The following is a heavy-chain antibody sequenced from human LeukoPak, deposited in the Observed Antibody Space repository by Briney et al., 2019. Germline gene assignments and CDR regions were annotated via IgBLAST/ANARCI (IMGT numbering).Heavy chain of an antibody. J-gene: IGHJ4*02. CDR3: ARTERREGYYFDY. D-gene: IGHD1-1*01. Sequence: SETLSLTCTVSGGSISSYYWSWIRQPPGKGLEWIGYIYYSGSTNYNPSLKSRVTISVDTSKNQFSLKLSSVTAADTAVYYCARTERREGYYFDYWGQGTLVTVSS. CDR2: IYYSGST. CDR1: GGSISSYY. V-gene: IGHV4-59*08.